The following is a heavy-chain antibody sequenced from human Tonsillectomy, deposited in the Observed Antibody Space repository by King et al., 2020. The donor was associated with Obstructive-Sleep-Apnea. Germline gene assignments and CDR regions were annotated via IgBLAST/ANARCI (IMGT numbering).Heavy chain of an antibody. CDR3: AKAATSGGNWYFEL. J-gene: IGHJ2*01. CDR2: ISWNSGSI. V-gene: IGHV3-9*01. Sequence: VQLVESGGGLVQPVRSLRLSCAASGFTFDDYAMHWVRQAPGKGLEWASGISWNSGSIGHADSVKGRFTISRDNAKNSLYLQMNSLRAEDTALYYCAKAATSGGNWYFELWGRGTLVTVSS. D-gene: IGHD6-19*01. CDR1: GFTFDDYA.